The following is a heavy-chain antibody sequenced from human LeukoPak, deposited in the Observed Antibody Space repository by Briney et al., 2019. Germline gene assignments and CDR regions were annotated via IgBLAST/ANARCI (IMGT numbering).Heavy chain of an antibody. CDR1: QFTFSDYY. CDR3: ARFLYYYDSSPLDY. CDR2: ISTSGGTI. Sequence: GGSLRLSCAASQFTFSDYYMSWLRQAPGKGLEWVSYISTSGGTIYYGDSVKGRFTISRDNAKNSLYLQMNSLQVEDTAVYYCARFLYYYDSSPLDYWGQGTLVTVSS. J-gene: IGHJ4*02. V-gene: IGHV3-11*01. D-gene: IGHD3-22*01.